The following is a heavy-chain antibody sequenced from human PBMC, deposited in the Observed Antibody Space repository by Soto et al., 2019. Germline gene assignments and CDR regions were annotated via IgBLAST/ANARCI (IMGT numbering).Heavy chain of an antibody. CDR2: INDDGSER. J-gene: IGHJ4*02. CDR1: GFTFSTHW. V-gene: IGHV3-7*05. CDR3: AKDVR. Sequence: GGSLRLSCAASGFTFSTHWMSWVRQAPGKGLEWVANINDDGSERNYADSVRGRFSVSRDNAKNSLFLQMNGLGVEDTALYYCAKDVRWGQGTQVTGSS.